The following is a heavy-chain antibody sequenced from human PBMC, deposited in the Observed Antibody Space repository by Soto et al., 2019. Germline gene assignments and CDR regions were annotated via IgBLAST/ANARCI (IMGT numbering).Heavy chain of an antibody. D-gene: IGHD5-18*01. CDR2: ISYDGSNK. V-gene: IGHV3-30*18. Sequence: QVQLVESGGGVVQPGRSLRLSCAASGFPFSTYGMHWVRQSPGKGLEWVAVISYDGSNKYYADSVKGRFTISRDNSKNTLYLQMSSLRAEYTAVYYCAKGFSYSVIDYWGQGTLVTVSS. CDR1: GFPFSTYG. J-gene: IGHJ4*02. CDR3: AKGFSYSVIDY.